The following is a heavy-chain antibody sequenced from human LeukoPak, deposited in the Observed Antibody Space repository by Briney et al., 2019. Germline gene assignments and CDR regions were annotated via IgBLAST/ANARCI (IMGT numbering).Heavy chain of an antibody. CDR1: GGSISSGGYY. D-gene: IGHD3-10*01. V-gene: IGHV4-31*03. Sequence: SETLSLTCTVSGGSISSGGYYWSWIRQHPGKGLEWIGYIYYSGSTYYNPSLKSRVTISVDTSKNQFSLKLSSVTAANTAVYYCARSWATMVRGGAFDIWGQGTMVTVSS. CDR2: IYYSGST. J-gene: IGHJ3*02. CDR3: ARSWATMVRGGAFDI.